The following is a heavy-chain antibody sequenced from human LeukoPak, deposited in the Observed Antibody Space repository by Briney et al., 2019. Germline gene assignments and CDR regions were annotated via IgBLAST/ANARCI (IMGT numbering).Heavy chain of an antibody. CDR2: IYYSGST. Sequence: SETLSLTCTVSGGSISSYYWSWIRQPPGKGLEWIGYIYYSGSTNYNPSLKSRVTISVDTSKNQFSLKLISVTAADTAVYYCARDYCSSISCRAYYYYGMDVWGQGTTVTVSS. J-gene: IGHJ6*02. CDR3: ARDYCSSISCRAYYYYGMDV. D-gene: IGHD2-2*01. CDR1: GGSISSYY. V-gene: IGHV4-59*01.